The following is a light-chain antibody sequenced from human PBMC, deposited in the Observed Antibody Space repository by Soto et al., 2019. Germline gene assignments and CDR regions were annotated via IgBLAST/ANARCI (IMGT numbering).Light chain of an antibody. V-gene: IGKV2-28*01. CDR2: LGS. CDR3: MQALQTPYT. Sequence: DIVMTHSPLSLPVTPGEPASISCRSSQSLLYSNGYNYLDWYLQKPGQSPQLLIYLGSNRASGVPDRFSGSGSGTDFTLKISRVEAEDVGVYYCMQALQTPYTFGQGTKLEIK. CDR1: QSLLYSNGYNY. J-gene: IGKJ2*01.